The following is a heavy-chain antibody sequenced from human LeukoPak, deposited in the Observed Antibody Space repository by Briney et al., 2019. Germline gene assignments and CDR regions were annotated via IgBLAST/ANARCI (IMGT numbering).Heavy chain of an antibody. CDR2: IYPGDSDS. Sequence: GESLKISCKGSGYRFTDYWIAWVRQMPGKGLEWMGIIYPGDSDSRYSSSFQGQVTFSADKSISTAYLQWSSLKASDTAMYYCARRSYCYSTSCYGYWFDSWGQGTLVTVSS. V-gene: IGHV5-51*01. D-gene: IGHD2-2*01. CDR3: ARRSYCYSTSCYGYWFDS. CDR1: GYRFTDYW. J-gene: IGHJ5*01.